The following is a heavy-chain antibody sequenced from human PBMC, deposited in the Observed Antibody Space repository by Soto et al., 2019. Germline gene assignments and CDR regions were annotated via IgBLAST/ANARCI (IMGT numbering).Heavy chain of an antibody. V-gene: IGHV3-48*01. CDR1: GFTFSSYS. D-gene: IGHD2-15*01. Sequence: EVQLVESGGGLVQPGGSLRLSCAGSGFTFSSYSMNWVRQAPGKGLEWVSYISSSSNTIYYAESVKGRFTISRDNAKTSLYLQMNSLRAEDTAVYYCARDSVVAATDDYYYMDVWGKGTTVTVSS. CDR3: ARDSVVAATDDYYYMDV. CDR2: ISSSSNTI. J-gene: IGHJ6*03.